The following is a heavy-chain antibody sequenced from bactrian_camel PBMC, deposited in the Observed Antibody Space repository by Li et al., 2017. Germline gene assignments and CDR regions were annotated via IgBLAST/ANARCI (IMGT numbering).Heavy chain of an antibody. CDR3: AAERCLWWTRDYILDVARYNI. J-gene: IGHJ4*01. CDR1: GLHDHIGYC. D-gene: IGHD7*01. Sequence: HVQLVESGGASVQAGDSLTLSCAASGLHDHIGYCMGWFRRPPGKNLEGVAAIAADGSINYLDSVKGRFTISKDSSKNILYLQMNSLRPEDTAMYYCAAERCLWWTRDYILDVARYNIWGQGTQVTVS. V-gene: IGHV3S53*01. CDR2: IAADGSI.